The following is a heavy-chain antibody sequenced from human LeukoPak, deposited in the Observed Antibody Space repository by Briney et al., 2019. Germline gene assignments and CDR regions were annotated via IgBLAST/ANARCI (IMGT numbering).Heavy chain of an antibody. CDR1: GGTFSSYA. CDR2: IIPIFGTA. D-gene: IGHD3-10*01. Sequence: GASVKVSCKASGGTFSSYAISWVRQAPGQGLEWMGGIIPIFGTANYAQKFQGRVTITADESTSTAYMELSSLRSEDTAVYYCARGQVGGSGSHDAFDIWGQGTMVTVSS. V-gene: IGHV1-69*13. CDR3: ARGQVGGSGSHDAFDI. J-gene: IGHJ3*02.